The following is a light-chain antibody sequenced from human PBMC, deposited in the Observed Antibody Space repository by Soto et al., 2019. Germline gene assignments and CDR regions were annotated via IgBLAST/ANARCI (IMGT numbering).Light chain of an antibody. V-gene: IGKV1-17*01. CDR3: LQHNSYPWT. CDR2: AAS. Sequence: DIQMTQSPSSLSASVGDRVTITCRASQSISSHLGWYQQKPGKAPKRLIYAASSLQSGVPSRFSGSGSGTEFTLTISSLQPEDFATYYCLQHNSYPWTFGQGTKVDIK. J-gene: IGKJ1*01. CDR1: QSISSH.